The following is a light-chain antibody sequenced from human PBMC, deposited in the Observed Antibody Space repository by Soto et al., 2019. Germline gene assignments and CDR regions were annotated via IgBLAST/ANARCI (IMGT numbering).Light chain of an antibody. V-gene: IGKV3-20*01. CDR2: GAS. J-gene: IGKJ4*01. Sequence: EIVLTQSPGTLSLSPGERATLSCRASQSVSNNYLAWYQQKPGQAPRLLIYGASSRATGIPDRFSGSGSGTDFTLTISRLEPEDFAVYYCQQYGSSLLTFGGGTKVEIK. CDR3: QQYGSSLLT. CDR1: QSVSNNY.